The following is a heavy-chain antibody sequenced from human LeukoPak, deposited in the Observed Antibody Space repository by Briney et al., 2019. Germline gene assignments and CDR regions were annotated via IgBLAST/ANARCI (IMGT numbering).Heavy chain of an antibody. D-gene: IGHD5-12*01. J-gene: IGHJ4*02. CDR3: ARAQQWWLLDY. V-gene: IGHV7-4-1*02. CDR2: INTNTGNP. CDR1: GYTFTSYA. Sequence: ASVKVSCKASGYTFTSYAVNWVRQAPGQGLEWMGWINTNTGNPTDAQAFTGQFVFSLDTSVNTAYLQISSLKAEDTAVYYCARAQQWWLLDYWGQGTLVTVSS.